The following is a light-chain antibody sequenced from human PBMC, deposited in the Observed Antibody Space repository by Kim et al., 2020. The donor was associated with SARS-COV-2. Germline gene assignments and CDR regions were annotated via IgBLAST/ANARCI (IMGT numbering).Light chain of an antibody. CDR3: AVWDDSLNGVV. CDR2: SNN. Sequence: GQRGTSSCSGSSSNIGSNTVNWYQQLPGTAPKLLIYSNNQRPSGVPDRFSGSKSGTSASLAISGLQSEDEADYYCAVWDDSLNGVVFGGGTQLTVL. V-gene: IGLV1-44*01. CDR1: SSNIGSNT. J-gene: IGLJ2*01.